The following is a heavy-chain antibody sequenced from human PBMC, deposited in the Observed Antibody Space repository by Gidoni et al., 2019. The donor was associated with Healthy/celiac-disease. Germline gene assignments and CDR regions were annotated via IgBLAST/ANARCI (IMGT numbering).Heavy chain of an antibody. CDR2: IHHSGST. Sequence: QVQLQQWGAGLLKPSETLSLTCAVYGGSFSGYYWSWIRQPPGKGLEWIGEIHHSGSTNYNPSLKSRVTISVDTSKNQFSLKLSSVTAADTAVYYCARGPIVVVPAAMGGKEFDYWGQGTLVTVSS. D-gene: IGHD2-2*01. CDR1: GGSFSGYY. CDR3: ARGPIVVVPAAMGGKEFDY. J-gene: IGHJ4*02. V-gene: IGHV4-34*01.